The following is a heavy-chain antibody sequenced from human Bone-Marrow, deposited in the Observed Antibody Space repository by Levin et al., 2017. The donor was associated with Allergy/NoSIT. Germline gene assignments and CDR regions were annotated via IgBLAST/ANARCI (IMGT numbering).Heavy chain of an antibody. CDR3: AKGWVPWREYSSSSALGGGDAFDI. Sequence: GGSLRLSCAASGFTFDDYAMHWVRQAPGKGLEWVSGISWNSGSIGYADSVKGRFTISRDNAKNSLYLQMNSLRAEDTALYYCAKGWVPWREYSSSSALGGGDAFDIWGQGTMVTVSS. D-gene: IGHD6-6*01. CDR1: GFTFDDYA. CDR2: ISWNSGSI. J-gene: IGHJ3*02. V-gene: IGHV3-9*01.